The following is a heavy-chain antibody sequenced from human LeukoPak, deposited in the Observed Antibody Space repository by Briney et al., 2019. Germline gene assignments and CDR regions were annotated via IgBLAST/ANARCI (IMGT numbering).Heavy chain of an antibody. J-gene: IGHJ4*02. Sequence: GGSLRLSCAASGFTFSSYSMNWVRQAPGKGLEWVSSISSSSGYIYYADSVKGRFTISRDNAKNSLYLQMNSLRAEDTAVYYCASSRLTGTDYWGQGTLVTVSS. D-gene: IGHD3-9*01. V-gene: IGHV3-21*01. CDR1: GFTFSSYS. CDR3: ASSRLTGTDY. CDR2: ISSSSGYI.